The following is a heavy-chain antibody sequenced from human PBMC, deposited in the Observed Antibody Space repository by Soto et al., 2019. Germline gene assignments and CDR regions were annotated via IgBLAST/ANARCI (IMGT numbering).Heavy chain of an antibody. CDR2: IYYRAST. CDR3: ARGSQRYSSSWYGNFDY. Sequence: QVQLQESGPGLVKPSQTLSLTCTVSGGSISSGGYYWSWIRQHPGKGLEWIGYIYYRASTYYNPSLTSRVTISVDTSKEQFSLKLSSVTAEDTAVYYCARGSQRYSSSWYGNFDYWGQGTLVTVSS. CDR1: GGSISSGGYY. J-gene: IGHJ4*02. V-gene: IGHV4-31*03. D-gene: IGHD6-13*01.